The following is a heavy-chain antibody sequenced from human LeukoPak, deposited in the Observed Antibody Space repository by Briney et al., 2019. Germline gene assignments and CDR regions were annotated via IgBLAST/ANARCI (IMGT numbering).Heavy chain of an antibody. D-gene: IGHD2-2*02. CDR2: IYYSGST. J-gene: IGHJ5*02. CDR3: ARGEYQLLYGLFDP. CDR1: GGSISSYY. V-gene: IGHV4-59*01. Sequence: PSETLSLTCTVSGGSISSYYWSWLRQPPGKGLEWIGYIYYSGSTNYNPSLKSRVTISVDTSKDQFSLTLSSVTAADTAVYYCARGEYQLLYGLFDPWGQGTLVTVSS.